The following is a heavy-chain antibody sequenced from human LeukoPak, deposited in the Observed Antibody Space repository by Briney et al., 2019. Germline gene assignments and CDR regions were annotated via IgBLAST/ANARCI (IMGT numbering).Heavy chain of an antibody. CDR3: AKDRVGYESY. V-gene: IGHV3-23*01. Sequence: GGSLRLSCAGSGFSFSGYAMSWVRQAPGKGLEWVSAVSGSGHTIYYADSVKGRFTISRDNSKNTLYLQMNSLRAEDTAVYYCAKDRVGYESYWGQGTLVTVSS. CDR1: GFSFSGYA. J-gene: IGHJ4*02. CDR2: VSGSGHTI. D-gene: IGHD1-1*01.